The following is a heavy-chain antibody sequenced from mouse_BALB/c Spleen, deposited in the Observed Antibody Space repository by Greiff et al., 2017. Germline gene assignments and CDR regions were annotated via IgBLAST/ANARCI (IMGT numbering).Heavy chain of an antibody. J-gene: IGHJ2*01. CDR3: ARQEGSPYYFDY. D-gene: IGHD3-3*01. CDR2: ISSGGSYT. Sequence: EVHLVESGGDLVKPGGSLKLSCAASGFTFSSYGMSWVRQTPDKRLEWVATISSGGSYTYYPDSVKGRFTISRDNAKNTLYLQMSSLKSEDTAMYYCARQEGSPYYFDYWGQGTTLTVSS. V-gene: IGHV5-6*01. CDR1: GFTFSSYG.